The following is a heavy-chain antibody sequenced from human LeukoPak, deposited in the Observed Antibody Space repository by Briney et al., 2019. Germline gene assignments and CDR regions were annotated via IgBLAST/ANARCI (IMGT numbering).Heavy chain of an antibody. CDR2: ISYSGTI. CDR3: AGDWN. CDR1: HGSMSPNY. J-gene: IGHJ4*02. Sequence: PSETLSLTCSVSHGSMSPNYWTWIRQPPGKGLEWISSISYSGTINSNPSLKSRVTMSIDTSKNQFSLNLTSVTAADTAVYYCAGDWNWGQGILVTVSS. V-gene: IGHV4-59*03. D-gene: IGHD2-21*02.